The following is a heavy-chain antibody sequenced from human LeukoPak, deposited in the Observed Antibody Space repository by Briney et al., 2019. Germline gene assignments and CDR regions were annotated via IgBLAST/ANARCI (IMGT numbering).Heavy chain of an antibody. CDR1: GYTFTSYG. CDR2: IIPIFGTA. D-gene: IGHD3-22*01. CDR3: ARSQSYYYDSSGGSEYFQH. V-gene: IGHV1-69*13. J-gene: IGHJ1*01. Sequence: SVKVSCKASGYTFTSYGISWVRQAPGQGLEWMGGIIPIFGTANYAQKFQGRVTITADESTSTAYMELSSLRSEDTAVYYCARSQSYYYDSSGGSEYFQHWGQGTLVTVSS.